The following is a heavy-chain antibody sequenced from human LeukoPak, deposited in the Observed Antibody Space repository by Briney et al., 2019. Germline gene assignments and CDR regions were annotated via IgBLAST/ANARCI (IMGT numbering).Heavy chain of an antibody. J-gene: IGHJ3*02. D-gene: IGHD5-12*01. Sequence: GGSLRLSCAASGFTLSSYSMNWVRQAPGKGLEWVSSISSSSSYIYYADSVKGRFTISRDNAKNSLYLQMNCLRAADTAVYYCARTHVDNGAFDIWGQGTMVTVSS. CDR1: GFTLSSYS. CDR3: ARTHVDNGAFDI. CDR2: ISSSSSYI. V-gene: IGHV3-21*01.